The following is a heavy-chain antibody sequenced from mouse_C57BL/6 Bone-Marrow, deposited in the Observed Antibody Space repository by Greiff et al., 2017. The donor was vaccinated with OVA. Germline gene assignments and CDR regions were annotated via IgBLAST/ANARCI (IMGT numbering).Heavy chain of an antibody. J-gene: IGHJ4*01. D-gene: IGHD2-1*01. V-gene: IGHV1-52*01. CDR3: AREDGNYVGAMDY. Sequence: QVQLQQSGAELVRPGSSVKLSCKASGYTFTSYWMHWVKQRPIQGLEWIGNIDPSDSETHYNQKFKDKATLTVDKSSSTAYMQLSSLTSEDSAVYYCAREDGNYVGAMDYWGQGTSVTVSS. CDR2: IDPSDSET. CDR1: GYTFTSYW.